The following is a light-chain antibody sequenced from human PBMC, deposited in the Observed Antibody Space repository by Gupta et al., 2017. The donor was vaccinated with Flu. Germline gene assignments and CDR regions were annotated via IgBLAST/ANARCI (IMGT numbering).Light chain of an antibody. CDR3: QQHDDLVT. V-gene: IGKV1-33*01. CDR2: DAS. CDR1: QDISSS. Sequence: DIQMTQSPPSLSASVGDRVTITCQASQDISSSLSWYQKKPGEPPKFLIYDASKLEAGVPSRFSGSGSGTHFTFTISSLQPEDFATYYCQQHDDLVTFGGGTKVDIK. J-gene: IGKJ4*01.